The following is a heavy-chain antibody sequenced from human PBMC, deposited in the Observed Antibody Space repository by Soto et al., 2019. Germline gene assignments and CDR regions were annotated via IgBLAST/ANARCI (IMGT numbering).Heavy chain of an antibody. CDR3: ARDRVGWGSLCGSMDV. D-gene: IGHD3-10*01. J-gene: IGHJ6*02. Sequence: SETLSLTCAVYGGSFSGYYWSWIRQPPGKGLEWIGEVNPDGSTNYHPSLKSRVTISLDSSRNQFSLNLNSVTAADTAVYYCARDRVGWGSLCGSMDVWGQGTTVT. V-gene: IGHV4-34*01. CDR2: VNPDGST. CDR1: GGSFSGYY.